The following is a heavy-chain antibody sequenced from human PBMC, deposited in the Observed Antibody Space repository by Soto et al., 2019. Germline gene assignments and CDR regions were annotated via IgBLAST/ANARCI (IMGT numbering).Heavy chain of an antibody. Sequence: SETLSLTCTVSDGSISSYYCSWIRQPPGKGLEWIGYIYYSGSTNYNPSLKSRVTISVDTSKNQFSLKLSSVTAADTAVYYCARVGGGIFGVVILRDNWFDPWGQGTLVTVSS. CDR3: ARVGGGIFGVVILRDNWFDP. CDR1: DGSISSYY. CDR2: IYYSGST. V-gene: IGHV4-59*01. J-gene: IGHJ5*02. D-gene: IGHD3-3*01.